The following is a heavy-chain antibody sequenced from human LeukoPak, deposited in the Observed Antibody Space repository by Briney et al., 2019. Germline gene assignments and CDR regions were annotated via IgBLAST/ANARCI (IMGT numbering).Heavy chain of an antibody. D-gene: IGHD3-10*01. J-gene: IGHJ4*02. Sequence: TSETLSLTCTVSGGSISSGGYYWSWIPQHPGKGLEWIGYIYYSGSTYYNPSLKSRVTISVDTSKNQFSLKLSSVTAADTAVYYCARSGSGSTYYFDYWGQGTLVTVFS. CDR3: ARSGSGSTYYFDY. CDR2: IYYSGST. V-gene: IGHV4-31*03. CDR1: GGSISSGGYY.